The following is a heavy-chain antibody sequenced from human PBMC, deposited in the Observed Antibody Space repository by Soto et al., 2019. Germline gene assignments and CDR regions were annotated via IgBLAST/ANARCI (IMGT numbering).Heavy chain of an antibody. V-gene: IGHV3-11*06. D-gene: IGHD2-2*01. CDR1: GFTFSDYY. CDR3: ARGETVAAAIDF. J-gene: IGHJ4*02. Sequence: QVQLVESGGGLVKHGGSLRLSCAASGFTFSDYYMTWVRQSPGKGLEWVSYISGSSSYINYEDSVKGRITISRDNAKNSLYLQMNSLRAEDTAVYYCARGETVAAAIDFWGQGTQVTVSS. CDR2: ISGSSSYI.